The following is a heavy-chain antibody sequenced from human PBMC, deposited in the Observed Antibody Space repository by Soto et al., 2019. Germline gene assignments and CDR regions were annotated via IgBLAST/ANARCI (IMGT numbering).Heavy chain of an antibody. D-gene: IGHD3-22*01. CDR2: IKSKTDGGTT. J-gene: IGHJ4*02. V-gene: IGHV3-15*07. CDR3: TTFDYYDSSAHYLDY. Sequence: GGSLRLSCAASGFTFSNAWMNWVRQAPGKGLEWVGRIKSKTDGGTTDYAAPVKGRFTISRDDSKNTLYLQMNSLKTEDTAVFYCTTFDYYDSSAHYLDYWGQGTLVTVSS. CDR1: GFTFSNAW.